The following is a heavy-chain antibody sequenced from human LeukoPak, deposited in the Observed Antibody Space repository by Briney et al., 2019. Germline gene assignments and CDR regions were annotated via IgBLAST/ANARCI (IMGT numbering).Heavy chain of an antibody. V-gene: IGHV4-59*12. CDR1: GGSISSYY. Sequence: SETLSLTCTVSGGSISSYYWSWIRQPPGKGLEWIGYIYHSGSTYYNPSLKSRVTISVDRSKNQFSLKLSSVTAADTAVYYCATRPGLYYYMDVWGKGTTVTVSS. J-gene: IGHJ6*03. CDR3: ATRPGLYYYMDV. CDR2: IYHSGST.